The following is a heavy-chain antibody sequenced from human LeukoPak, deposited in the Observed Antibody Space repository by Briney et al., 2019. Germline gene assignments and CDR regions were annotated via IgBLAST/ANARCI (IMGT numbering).Heavy chain of an antibody. Sequence: SQTLSLTCTGSGGAISGGAYCWSWIRQHPGKGLEWIGFICNSGSTDYNPSLKTRATLSVDMSNSQFSLKLRSVTAADTAVYYCARDEAGARFGAYYMDVWGKGTTVTVSS. CDR1: GGAISGGAYC. CDR2: ICNSGST. CDR3: ARDEAGARFGAYYMDV. D-gene: IGHD3-10*01. V-gene: IGHV4-31*03. J-gene: IGHJ6*03.